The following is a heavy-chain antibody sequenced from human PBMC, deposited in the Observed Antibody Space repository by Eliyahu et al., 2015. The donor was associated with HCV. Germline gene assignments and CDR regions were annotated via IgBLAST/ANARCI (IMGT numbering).Heavy chain of an antibody. D-gene: IGHD5-18*01. V-gene: IGHV4-34*01. CDR3: ARGLRGAMVITNYYHYYAMDV. CDR1: GGSFSGFY. J-gene: IGHJ6*02. Sequence: QVQLQQWGAGLLKPSETLSLTCAVYGGSFSGFYWTWIRQPPGKGLEWIGEINHSGSTNYTPSLKSRVTISVDTSKNQFSLKLTSVTAADTAVYYCARGLRGAMVITNYYHYYAMDVWGQGTTVTVSS. CDR2: INHSGST.